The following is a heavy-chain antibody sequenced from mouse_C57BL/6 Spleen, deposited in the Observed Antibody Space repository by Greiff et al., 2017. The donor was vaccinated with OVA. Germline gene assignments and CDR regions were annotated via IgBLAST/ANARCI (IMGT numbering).Heavy chain of an antibody. CDR2: ISYDGSN. J-gene: IGHJ2*01. V-gene: IGHV3-6*01. CDR1: GYSITSGYY. CDR3: ARGERDFDY. Sequence: EVKLVESGPGLVKPSQSLSLTCSVTGYSITSGYYWNWIRQFPGNKLEWMGYISYDGSNNYNPSLKNRISITRDTSKNQFFLKLNSVTTEDTATYYCARGERDFDYWGQGTTLTVSS.